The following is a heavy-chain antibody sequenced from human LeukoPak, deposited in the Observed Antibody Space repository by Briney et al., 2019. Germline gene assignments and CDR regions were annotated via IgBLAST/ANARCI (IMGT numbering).Heavy chain of an antibody. V-gene: IGHV1-18*01. CDR1: GYTFTSYG. CDR2: ISAYNGNT. Sequence: ASVKVSCKASGYTFTSYGISWVRQAPGQGLEWTGWISAYNGNTNYAQKLQGRVTMTTDTSTSTAYMELRSLRSDDTAVYYCARDTAYYGSGSYQPVFDYWGQGTLVTVSS. CDR3: ARDTAYYGSGSYQPVFDY. J-gene: IGHJ4*02. D-gene: IGHD3-10*01.